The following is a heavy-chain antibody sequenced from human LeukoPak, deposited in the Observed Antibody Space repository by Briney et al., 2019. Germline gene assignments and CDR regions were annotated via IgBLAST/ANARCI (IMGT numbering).Heavy chain of an antibody. J-gene: IGHJ6*02. D-gene: IGHD6-19*01. CDR3: ARDQSSAAGFTFYYYAMYV. V-gene: IGHV3-11*01. CDR1: GFTFSDYY. CDR2: ISSSGSTI. Sequence: GGSLRLSCAASGFTFSDYYMSWIRQAPGKGLEWVSCISSSGSTIYYADSVKGGFTISRDNAKNSLYLQMNSLRAEDTAVYYCARDQSSAAGFTFYYYAMYVWGQGTTVIVFS.